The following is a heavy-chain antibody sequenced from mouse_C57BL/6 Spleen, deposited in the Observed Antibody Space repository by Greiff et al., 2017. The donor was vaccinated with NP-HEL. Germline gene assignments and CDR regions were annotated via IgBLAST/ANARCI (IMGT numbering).Heavy chain of an antibody. V-gene: IGHV1-59*01. D-gene: IGHD1-1*01. CDR1: GYTFTSYW. Sequence: QVQLQQPGAELVRPGTSVKLSCKASGYTFTSYWMHWVKQRPGQGLEWIGVIDPSDSYTNYNQKFKGKATLPVDTSSSTAYMQLSSLTSEDSAVYYCARESYGSTYAMDYWGQGTSVTVSS. CDR2: IDPSDSYT. J-gene: IGHJ4*01. CDR3: ARESYGSTYAMDY.